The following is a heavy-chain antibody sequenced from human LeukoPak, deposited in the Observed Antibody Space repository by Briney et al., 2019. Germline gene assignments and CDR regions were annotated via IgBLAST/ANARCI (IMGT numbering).Heavy chain of an antibody. CDR3: ARHLIVGATSSFDP. CDR1: GGSISSYY. V-gene: IGHV4-4*09. D-gene: IGHD1-26*01. J-gene: IGHJ5*02. CDR2: IYTRGST. Sequence: PSETLSLTCTVSGGSISSYYWSWIRQPPGKGLEWIGYIYTRGSTNYNPSLKSRVTISVDTSQNHFSLKLSSVTAADTAVYYCARHLIVGATSSFDPWGQGTLVTVSS.